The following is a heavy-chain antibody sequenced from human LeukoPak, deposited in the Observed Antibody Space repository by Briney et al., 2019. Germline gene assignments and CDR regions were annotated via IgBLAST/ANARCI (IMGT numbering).Heavy chain of an antibody. CDR1: GFTVSTNY. CDR2: IYSGGST. Sequence: GGSLRLSCAASGFTVSTNYMSWVRQAPGKGLEWVSFIYSGGSTYHADSVKGRFTISRDISKNTLYLQMNSLRAEDTAVYYCASAPGYSSGWFLYWGQGTLVTVSS. CDR3: ASAPGYSSGWFLY. J-gene: IGHJ4*02. D-gene: IGHD6-19*01. V-gene: IGHV3-53*01.